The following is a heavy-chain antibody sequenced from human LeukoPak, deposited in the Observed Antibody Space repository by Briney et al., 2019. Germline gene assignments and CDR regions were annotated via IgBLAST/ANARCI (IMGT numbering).Heavy chain of an antibody. CDR1: GFTFSSYG. J-gene: IGHJ6*02. CDR2: IWFDGSYK. CDR3: ARDPSGGSYYYGMDV. Sequence: PGRSLRLSCAASGFTFSSYGMHWVRQAPGSGLEWVAVIWFDGSYKYYADSVKGRFTISRDNSKNTLYLQMSSLRAEDTAVYFCARDPSGGSYYYGMDVWGQGTTVTVSS. V-gene: IGHV3-33*01. D-gene: IGHD2-15*01.